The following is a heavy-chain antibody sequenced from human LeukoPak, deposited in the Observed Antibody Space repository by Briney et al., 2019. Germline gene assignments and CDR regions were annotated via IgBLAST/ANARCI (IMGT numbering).Heavy chain of an antibody. CDR1: GFTFSSYA. V-gene: IGHV3-7*03. CDR3: ARTWMYSNYF. CDR2: INQDGSEK. J-gene: IGHJ4*02. D-gene: IGHD4-11*01. Sequence: GGSLRLSCAASGFTFSSYAMSWVRQAPGKGLEWVANINQDGSEKYYVDSVRGRFTISRDDAENSLYLQMNSLRAEDTAVYYCARTWMYSNYFRGQGTLVTVSS.